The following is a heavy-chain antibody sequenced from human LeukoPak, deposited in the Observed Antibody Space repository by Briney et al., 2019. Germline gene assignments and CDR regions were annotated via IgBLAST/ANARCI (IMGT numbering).Heavy chain of an antibody. CDR3: ARQYGDYVPY. CDR1: GYSFTDYW. D-gene: IGHD4-17*01. CDR2: IYPGDSDT. J-gene: IGHJ4*02. Sequence: GDSLKISCKASGYSFTDYWIGWVRQQPGKGLEWMGIIYPGDSDTRSSPSFQGQVTISADKSISTAYLQWSSLKASDTAMYYCARQYGDYVPYWGQGTLVTVSS. V-gene: IGHV5-51*01.